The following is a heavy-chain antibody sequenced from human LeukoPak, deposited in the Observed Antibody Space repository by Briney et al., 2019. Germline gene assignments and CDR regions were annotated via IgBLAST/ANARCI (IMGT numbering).Heavy chain of an antibody. D-gene: IGHD3-10*01. V-gene: IGHV1-18*01. CDR3: ARDHPHGSGSYYKPYYYYGMDV. Sequence: ASVKVSCKASGYTFTSYGISWVRQAPGQGLEWMGWISAYNGNTNYAQKLQGRVTMTTDTSTSTAYMELRSLRSDDTAVYYCARDHPHGSGSYYKPYYYYGMDVWGQGTTVTVSS. CDR2: ISAYNGNT. J-gene: IGHJ6*02. CDR1: GYTFTSYG.